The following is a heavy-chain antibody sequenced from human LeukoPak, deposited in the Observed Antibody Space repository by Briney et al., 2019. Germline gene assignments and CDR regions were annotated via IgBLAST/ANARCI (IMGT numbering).Heavy chain of an antibody. CDR3: AKDQGSGTYTDY. Sequence: PGGSLRLSRAASGFTLSSYAMSWVRQAPRKGLEWVSAITGSGGSTDYADSVKGRFTISRDNSKDTLYLQMNSLRAEDTAVYYCAKDQGSGTYTDYWGQGTLVTVSS. D-gene: IGHD3-10*01. CDR1: GFTLSSYA. V-gene: IGHV3-23*01. CDR2: ITGSGGST. J-gene: IGHJ4*02.